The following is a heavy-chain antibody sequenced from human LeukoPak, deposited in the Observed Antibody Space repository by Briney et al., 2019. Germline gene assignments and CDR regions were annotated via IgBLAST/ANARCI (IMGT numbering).Heavy chain of an antibody. D-gene: IGHD5-18*01. CDR1: GGPISSLY. CDR3: ARDSGYSYGYGLVWFDP. Sequence: PSETLSLTCTVSGGPISSLYCSWIRQPAGRGLEWIGRIHFSGSTNYNPSLKSRVTMSVDTSENQFSLKLTSVTAADTAVYYCARDSGYSYGYGLVWFDPWGQGTLVTVSS. V-gene: IGHV4-4*07. J-gene: IGHJ5*02. CDR2: IHFSGST.